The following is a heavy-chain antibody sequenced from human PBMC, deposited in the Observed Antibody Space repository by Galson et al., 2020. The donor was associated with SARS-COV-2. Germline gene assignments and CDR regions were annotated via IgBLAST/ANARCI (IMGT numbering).Heavy chain of an antibody. V-gene: IGHV4-59*08. CDR3: AGFWGGFDM. J-gene: IGHJ3*02. Sequence: ASETLSLTCTVSGGSISSYYWSWIRQPPGKGLEWIGYIYYSGNTNYNPSPKSRPTISIDRYKNQVALKLSSVTAADTAGYYCAGFWGGFDMWGQGTMGAVSS. CDR1: GGSISSYY. D-gene: IGHD7-27*01. CDR2: IYYSGNT.